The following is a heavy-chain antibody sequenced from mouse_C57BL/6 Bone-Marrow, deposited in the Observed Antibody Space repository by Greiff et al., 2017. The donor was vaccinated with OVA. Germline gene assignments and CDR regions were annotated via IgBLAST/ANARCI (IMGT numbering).Heavy chain of an antibody. Sequence: QVQLQQPGAELVRPGTSVKLSCKASGYTFTSYWMHWVKQRPGQGLEWIGVIDPSDSYTNSNQKFKGKATLTVDTSSSTAYMQLSSLTSEASAVYDCARGSSGPDYWGQGTTLTVSS. V-gene: IGHV1-59*01. D-gene: IGHD3-2*02. CDR3: ARGSSGPDY. CDR1: GYTFTSYW. CDR2: IDPSDSYT. J-gene: IGHJ2*01.